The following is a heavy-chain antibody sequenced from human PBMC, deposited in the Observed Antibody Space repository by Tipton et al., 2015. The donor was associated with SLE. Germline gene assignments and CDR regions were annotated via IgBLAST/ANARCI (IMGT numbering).Heavy chain of an antibody. Sequence: QLVQSGGGLVQPGRSLRLSCAASGFTFDDHAMHWVRQAPGKGLEWVSGISWNSGSIGYADSVKGRFTISRDNSKNTLYLQMNSLRAEDTAVYYCARGEPQQLGAFDIWGQGTMVTVSS. V-gene: IGHV3-9*01. CDR2: ISWNSGSI. CDR3: ARGEPQQLGAFDI. CDR1: GFTFDDHA. D-gene: IGHD6-13*01. J-gene: IGHJ3*02.